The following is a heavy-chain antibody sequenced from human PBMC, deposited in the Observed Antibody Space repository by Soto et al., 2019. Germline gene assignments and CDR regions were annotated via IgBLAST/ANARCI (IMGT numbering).Heavy chain of an antibody. CDR1: RYTLTELS. CDR3: AIEVRRSNQFDD. V-gene: IGHV1-24*01. D-gene: IGHD3-10*01. CDR2: CDLENGET. J-gene: IGHJ4*02. Sequence: GGSVHVSCQVCRYTLTELSIHGVRQARGEGLEWMGGCDLENGETIYAQRFQGRVTMTEESPADTPYAELSSLRSEDTAVYYCAIEVRRSNQFDDWGQGTTVTVSS.